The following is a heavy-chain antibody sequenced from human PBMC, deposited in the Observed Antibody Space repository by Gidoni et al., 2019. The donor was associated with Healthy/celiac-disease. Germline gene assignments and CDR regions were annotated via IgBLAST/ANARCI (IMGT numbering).Heavy chain of an antibody. CDR3: TRQPDLQWLVLREDY. J-gene: IGHJ4*02. CDR2: IRSKANSYAT. Sequence: EVTLVASGGGLVQRGGALRLGSGASGFIFSGRSMHWVRQASGNGLEWGGRIRSKANSYATAYAASVKGRFTITRDESKNTAYLQMNSLKTEDTAVYYCTRQPDLQWLVLREDYWGQGTLVTVSS. D-gene: IGHD6-19*01. V-gene: IGHV3-73*02. CDR1: GFIFSGRS.